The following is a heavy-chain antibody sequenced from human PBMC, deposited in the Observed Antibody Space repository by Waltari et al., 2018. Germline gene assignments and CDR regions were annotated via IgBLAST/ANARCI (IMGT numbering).Heavy chain of an antibody. CDR2: MYSSGDT. CDR3: ARDPSAPGGDV. V-gene: IGHV3-53*02. Sequence: EVQVVETGGGLIQPGGSLRLSCAASGFIVSNNYMNWVRQAPGKGLEGVSIMYSSGDTYYAASVEGRFTISRDNSKNTLYLQMNSLRAEDTAVYYCARDPSAPGGDVWGKGTTVTVSS. D-gene: IGHD3-10*01. J-gene: IGHJ6*04. CDR1: GFIVSNNY.